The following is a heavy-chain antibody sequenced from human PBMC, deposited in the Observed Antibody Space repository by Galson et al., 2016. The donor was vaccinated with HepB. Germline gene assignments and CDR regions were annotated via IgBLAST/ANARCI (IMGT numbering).Heavy chain of an antibody. Sequence: LTCAVSGGFISSGAYSWNWIRQPPGKGLEWIGYIYHSGDTYYNPSLKSRVAISVDKSKNQFSLKLNSLTAADTAVHYCASLSPAIAAATWGQGTLVTVSS. J-gene: IGHJ5*02. CDR3: ASLSPAIAAAT. CDR2: IYHSGDT. V-gene: IGHV4-30-2*01. CDR1: GGFISSGAYS. D-gene: IGHD6-13*01.